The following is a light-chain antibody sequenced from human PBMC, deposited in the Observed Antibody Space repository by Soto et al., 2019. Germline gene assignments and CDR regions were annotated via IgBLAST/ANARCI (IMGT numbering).Light chain of an antibody. V-gene: IGKV3-15*01. CDR3: QQYNNWPPT. CDR1: QSARSS. CDR2: DVS. Sequence: EVVITQSPATLSVSPGERATLSCRASQSARSSLGWYQQKPGQAPSLLIYDVSIRATGIPARFNGSGSGTEFTPTISSLQSEDSAIYYCQQYNNWPPTFGQGTRLEIK. J-gene: IGKJ5*01.